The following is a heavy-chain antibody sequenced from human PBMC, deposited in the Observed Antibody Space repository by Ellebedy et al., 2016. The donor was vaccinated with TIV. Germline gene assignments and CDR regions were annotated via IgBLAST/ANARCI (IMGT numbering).Heavy chain of an antibody. CDR1: RSSIRSGYY. CDR2: MFHSWST. CDR3: ARDGAGRWDY. D-gene: IGHD4-23*01. J-gene: IGHJ4*02. V-gene: IGHV4-38-2*02. Sequence: MPGGSLRLSCSVSRSSIRSGYYWRWIRLPPGRGLERLGSMFHSWSTDYSLSLKSRVTISVDTSKNQLSLRLSSVTAADTAVYYCARDGAGRWDYWGPGTLVTVSS.